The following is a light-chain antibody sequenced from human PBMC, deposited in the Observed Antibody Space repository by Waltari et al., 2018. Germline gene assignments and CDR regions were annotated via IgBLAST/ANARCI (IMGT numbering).Light chain of an antibody. CDR1: QSLNRA. Sequence: EIVLTQSPDTLSLSPGERATLPCRASQSLNRALAWYQQKPGLAPRLLIYGVSTRATGIPDRFSGSGSGTDFSLTITRLEPEDFAVYYCQHYVRLPVAFVQVTKVDI. J-gene: IGKJ1*01. CDR2: GVS. CDR3: QHYVRLPVA. V-gene: IGKV3-20*01.